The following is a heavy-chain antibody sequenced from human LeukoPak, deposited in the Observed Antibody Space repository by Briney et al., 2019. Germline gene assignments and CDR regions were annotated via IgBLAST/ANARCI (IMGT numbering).Heavy chain of an antibody. V-gene: IGHV4-39*07. CDR3: AAYIWNSHYWYFDL. Sequence: KTSETLSLTCTVSGGSISSSSYYWGWIRQPPGKGLEWIGSIYYSGSTYYNPSLKSRVTISVDTSKNQFSLKLSSVTAADTAVYYCAAYIWNSHYWYFDLWGRGTLVTVSS. CDR1: GGSISSSSYY. CDR2: IYYSGST. J-gene: IGHJ2*01. D-gene: IGHD1-7*01.